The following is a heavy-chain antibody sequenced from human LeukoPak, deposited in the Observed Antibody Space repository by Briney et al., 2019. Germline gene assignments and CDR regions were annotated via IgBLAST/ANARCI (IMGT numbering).Heavy chain of an antibody. D-gene: IGHD3-22*01. CDR2: ISSSGSTI. CDR1: GLTFSDYY. V-gene: IGHV3-11*01. CDR3: ARYYYDSSGYLPDY. J-gene: IGHJ4*02. Sequence: GGSLRLSCAASGLTFSDYYMSWIRQAPGKGLEWVSYISSSGSTIYYADSVKGRFTISRDNAKNSLYLQMNSLRAEDTAVYYCARYYYDSSGYLPDYWGQGTLVTVSS.